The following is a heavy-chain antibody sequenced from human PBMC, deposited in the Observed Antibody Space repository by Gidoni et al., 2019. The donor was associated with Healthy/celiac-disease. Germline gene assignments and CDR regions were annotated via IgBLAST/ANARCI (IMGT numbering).Heavy chain of an antibody. D-gene: IGHD3-10*01. V-gene: IGHV3-23*01. CDR3: AKDSPTYYYGSGSDLLGGMDV. Sequence: EVQLLESGGGLVQPGGSLRLSCAASGFTFSSYAMSWVRQAPGKGLEWVSAISGSGGSTYYADSVKGRFTISRDNSKNTLYLQMNSLRAEDTAVYYCAKDSPTYYYGSGSDLLGGMDVWGQGTTVTVSS. CDR2: ISGSGGST. CDR1: GFTFSSYA. J-gene: IGHJ6*02.